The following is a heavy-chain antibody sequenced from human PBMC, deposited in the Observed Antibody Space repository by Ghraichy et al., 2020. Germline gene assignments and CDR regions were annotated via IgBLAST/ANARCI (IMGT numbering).Heavy chain of an antibody. J-gene: IGHJ4*02. CDR2: MYYSGAT. V-gene: IGHV4-39*01. CDR1: GGSISNTHYY. Sequence: SETLSLTCTVSGGSISNTHYYWGWMRQPPGKGLEWIGSMYYSGATYDNPSLKSRATISVDTSKNQFSLKLSSVTAADTAVYYCASAPYDSTWDAFDYWGQGTLVTVSS. D-gene: IGHD6-13*01. CDR3: ASAPYDSTWDAFDY.